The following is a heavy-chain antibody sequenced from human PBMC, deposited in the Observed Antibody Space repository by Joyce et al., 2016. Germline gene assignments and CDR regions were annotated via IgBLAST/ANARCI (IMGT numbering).Heavy chain of an antibody. CDR2: ISSSSSTI. Sequence: EVQLVESGGGLVQPGGSLRLSCAAFGFTFSSYSMNWVRQAPGKCLECVSYISSSSSTIYYVDSFKGLFTIPRDNAKNSPFLQMTRLTAEDTAVYYCARDRTYGVPSVGMDVWGQGTTVTVSS. D-gene: IGHD3-16*01. J-gene: IGHJ6*02. CDR3: ARDRTYGVPSVGMDV. V-gene: IGHV3-48*04. CDR1: GFTFSSYS.